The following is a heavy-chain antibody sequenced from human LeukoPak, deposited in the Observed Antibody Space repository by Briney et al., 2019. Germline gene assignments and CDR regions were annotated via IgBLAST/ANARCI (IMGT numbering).Heavy chain of an antibody. CDR3: AKDIAFDI. CDR1: GFTFDDYA. J-gene: IGHJ3*02. V-gene: IGHV3-9*01. CDR2: ISWNSGSI. Sequence: GGSLRLSCAASGFTFDDYAMHWVRQAPGKGLEWVSGISWNSGSIGYADSVKGRFTISRDNAKNSLYLQMNSLRAEDTALYYCAKDIAFDIWGQGTMVTVSS.